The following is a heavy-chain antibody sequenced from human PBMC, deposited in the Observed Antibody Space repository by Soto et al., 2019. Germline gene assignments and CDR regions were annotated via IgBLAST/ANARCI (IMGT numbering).Heavy chain of an antibody. D-gene: IGHD2-8*01. Sequence: ASVKVSCKASGYTFTSYGISWVRQAPGQGLEWMGWISAYNGNTNYAQKLQGRVTMTTDTSTSTAYMELRSLRSGDTAVYYCARDQYCTNGVCLNWFYYYYGMDVWGQGTTVTVSS. J-gene: IGHJ6*02. CDR3: ARDQYCTNGVCLNWFYYYYGMDV. V-gene: IGHV1-18*04. CDR2: ISAYNGNT. CDR1: GYTFTSYG.